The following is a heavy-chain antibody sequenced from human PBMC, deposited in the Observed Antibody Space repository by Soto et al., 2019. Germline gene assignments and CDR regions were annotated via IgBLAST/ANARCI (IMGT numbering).Heavy chain of an antibody. CDR3: AKVAIFGVVIVHDQYFDY. V-gene: IGHV3-23*01. CDR1: GFTFCRYS. D-gene: IGHD3-3*01. CDR2: ISGSGGST. Sequence: GGGPRLSCATPGFTFCRYSLNLGRPAPGEGVEWVSAISGSGGSTYYADSVKGRFTISRDNSKNTLYLQMNSLRAEDTAVYYCAKVAIFGVVIVHDQYFDYWGQGTLVTVSS. J-gene: IGHJ4*02.